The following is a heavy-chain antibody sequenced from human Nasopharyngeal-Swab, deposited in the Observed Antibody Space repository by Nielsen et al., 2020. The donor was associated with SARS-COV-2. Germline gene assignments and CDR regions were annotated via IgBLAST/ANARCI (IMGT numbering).Heavy chain of an antibody. CDR1: GFTFSSYW. Sequence: GESLKISCAASGFTFSSYWMHWVRQDPGKGLVWVSRVNNDGSNTNYADSVKGRFTISRDNAKNTLYLRMNSLRAEDTALYYCARALNGYFDLWGRGTLVAVSS. CDR2: VNNDGSNT. J-gene: IGHJ2*01. CDR3: ARALNGYFDL. V-gene: IGHV3-74*01.